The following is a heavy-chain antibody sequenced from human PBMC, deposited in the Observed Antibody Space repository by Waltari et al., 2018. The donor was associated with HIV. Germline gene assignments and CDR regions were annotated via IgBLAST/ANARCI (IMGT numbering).Heavy chain of an antibody. D-gene: IGHD3-22*01. V-gene: IGHV1-2*06. Sequence: QVQLVQSGAEVKKPGASVTVSCKASGYTFTGYYMHWVRQAPGQGLEWRGRTNPNSGGTNCAQKFQGRVTMTRETSISTAYMELGRLRSDETAVYYCARIHQAHRYYYDSSGYSVYFDYWGQGTLVTVSS. CDR3: ARIHQAHRYYYDSSGYSVYFDY. J-gene: IGHJ4*02. CDR2: TNPNSGGT. CDR1: GYTFTGYY.